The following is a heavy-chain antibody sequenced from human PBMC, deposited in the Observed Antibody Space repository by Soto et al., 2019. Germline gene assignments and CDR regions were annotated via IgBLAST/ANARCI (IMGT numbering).Heavy chain of an antibody. V-gene: IGHV3-13*05. J-gene: IGHJ6*02. Sequence: PGGSLRLSCAASGFTFSSYDMHWVRQATGKGLEWVSAIGTAGDPYYPGSLKGRCTISRENAKNSLYLQMNSLRAGDTAVYYCARGHYGSGRPYYYYGMDVWGQGTTVTVSS. CDR1: GFTFSSYD. CDR2: IGTAGDP. D-gene: IGHD3-10*01. CDR3: ARGHYGSGRPYYYYGMDV.